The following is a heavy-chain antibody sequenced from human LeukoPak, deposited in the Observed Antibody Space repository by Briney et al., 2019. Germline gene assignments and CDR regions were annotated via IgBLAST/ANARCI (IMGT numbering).Heavy chain of an antibody. D-gene: IGHD1-26*01. CDR3: ARDGTFNWFDP. Sequence: SQTLSLTCTVSGGSISSYCWSWIRQPAGKGLEWIGRIYTSGSTNYNPSLKSRVTMSVDTSKNQFSLKLSSVTAADTAVYYCARDGTFNWFDPWGQGTLVTVSS. CDR2: IYTSGST. J-gene: IGHJ5*02. CDR1: GGSISSYC. V-gene: IGHV4-4*07.